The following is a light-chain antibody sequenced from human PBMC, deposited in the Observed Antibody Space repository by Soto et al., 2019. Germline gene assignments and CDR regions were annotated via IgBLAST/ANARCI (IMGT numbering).Light chain of an antibody. J-gene: IGKJ5*01. V-gene: IGKV3D-7*01. CDR3: QQFHNWPPIT. Sequence: PGERVTLSCRASQSVNSTYLTWYRQKPGQAPGLLICGASNRATGIPARFSGSGSGTDFTLTISSLEPEDFAVYYCQQFHNWPPITFGQGTRLEIK. CDR2: GAS. CDR1: QSVNSTY.